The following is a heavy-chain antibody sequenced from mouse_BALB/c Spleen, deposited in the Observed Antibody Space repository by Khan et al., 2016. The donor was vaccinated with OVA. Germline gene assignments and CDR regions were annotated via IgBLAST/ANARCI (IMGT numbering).Heavy chain of an antibody. V-gene: IGHV14-3*02. CDR2: IDPANDNS. CDR3: APAGTGDYFDY. CDR1: GFNIKDTH. Sequence: EVQLQESGAELVKPGASVKLSCTASGFNIKDTHMHWVKQRPEQGLEWIVRIDPANDNSKYDPRFQGKATITADTSSNTAYLHLSSLTSEDTAVYYCAPAGTGDYFDYWGQGTTLTVSS. D-gene: IGHD4-1*01. J-gene: IGHJ2*01.